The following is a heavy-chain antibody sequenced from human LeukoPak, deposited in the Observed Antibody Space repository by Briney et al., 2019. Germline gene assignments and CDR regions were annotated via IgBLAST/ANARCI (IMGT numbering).Heavy chain of an antibody. D-gene: IGHD6-13*01. Sequence: SSETLSLTCTVSGDSISSGSYYWGWVRQPPGMGLEWIGSIYYSGNIYYNPSLKSRATISRDTSKNQFSLALNSVTAADTAIYYCSKIGNIADFRHWGQGTLVTVSS. CDR2: IYYSGNI. J-gene: IGHJ1*01. CDR1: GDSISSGSYY. CDR3: SKIGNIADFRH. V-gene: IGHV4-39*07.